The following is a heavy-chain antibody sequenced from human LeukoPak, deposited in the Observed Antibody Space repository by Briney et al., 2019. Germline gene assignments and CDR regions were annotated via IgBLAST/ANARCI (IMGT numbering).Heavy chain of an antibody. CDR3: ASDGSH. CDR2: INHSGST. Sequence: SETLSLTCAVYGGSFSGYYWSWIRQPPGKGLEWIGEINHSGSTNYNPSLKSRVTISVDTSKNQFSLKLSSVTAADTAVYYCASDGSHWGQGTLVTVSS. V-gene: IGHV4-34*01. J-gene: IGHJ4*02. D-gene: IGHD3-22*01. CDR1: GGSFSGYY.